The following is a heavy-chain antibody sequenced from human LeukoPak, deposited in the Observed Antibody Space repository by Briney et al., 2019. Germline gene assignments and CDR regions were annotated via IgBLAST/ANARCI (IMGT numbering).Heavy chain of an antibody. D-gene: IGHD2-8*01. CDR2: IYRDDGT. CDR1: GFTVSSNY. Sequence: GGSLRLSCAASGFTVSSNYMSWVRQAPGKGLEWVSVIYRDDGTYYADSVKRRFTISRHTSKKTLYLQMNSLRAEDTAVYYCAREVMAKRRAFDIWGQGTVVTVSS. CDR3: AREVMAKRRAFDI. V-gene: IGHV3-53*04. J-gene: IGHJ3*02.